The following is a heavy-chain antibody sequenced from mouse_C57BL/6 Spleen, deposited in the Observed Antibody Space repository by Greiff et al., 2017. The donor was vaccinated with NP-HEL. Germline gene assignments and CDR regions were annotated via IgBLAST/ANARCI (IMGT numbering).Heavy chain of an antibody. CDR1: GYAFSSYW. CDR2: IYPGDGDT. Sequence: QVQLQQSGAELVKPGASVKISCKASGYAFSSYWMNWVKQRPGKGLEWIGQIYPGDGDTNYNGKFKGKATLTADKSSSTAYMQLSSLTSEDSAVYFCAREGLITTHFDYWGQGTTLTVSS. V-gene: IGHV1-80*01. D-gene: IGHD1-1*01. CDR3: AREGLITTHFDY. J-gene: IGHJ2*01.